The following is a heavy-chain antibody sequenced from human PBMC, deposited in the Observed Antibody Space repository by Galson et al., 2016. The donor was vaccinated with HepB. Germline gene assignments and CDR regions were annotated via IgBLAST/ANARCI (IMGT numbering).Heavy chain of an antibody. D-gene: IGHD2-2*01. V-gene: IGHV3-33*01. CDR3: ARDGRYCGRTSCYLDV. CDR1: GFTFSSYG. CDR2: IWYDGTNK. Sequence: SLRLSCAASGFTFSSYGMHWVRQAPGKGLERVTIIWYDGTNKYYADSVKGRSTISRDNSKNTLSLQMNSLRIEDTAVYYCARDGRYCGRTSCYLDVWGQGTTVTVSS. J-gene: IGHJ6*02.